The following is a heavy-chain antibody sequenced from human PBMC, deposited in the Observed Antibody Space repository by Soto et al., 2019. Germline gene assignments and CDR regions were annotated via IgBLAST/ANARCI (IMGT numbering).Heavy chain of an antibody. CDR2: IGGDGGST. CDR3: AKAYSSIWSHWYFDL. J-gene: IGHJ2*01. CDR1: GFTFSSYA. V-gene: IGHV3-23*01. D-gene: IGHD6-13*01. Sequence: EVQLLESGGGLVQPGGSLRLSCAASGFTFSSYAMNWVRQAPGKGLEWVSLIGGDGGSTYYADSVRGRFTISRDNSKNTLYLQINSLRAEDTAIYYCAKAYSSIWSHWYFDLWGLGTLVTLSS.